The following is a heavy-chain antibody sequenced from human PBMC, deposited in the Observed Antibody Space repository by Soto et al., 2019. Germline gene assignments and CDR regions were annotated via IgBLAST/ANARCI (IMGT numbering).Heavy chain of an antibody. J-gene: IGHJ5*02. V-gene: IGHV4-59*12. CDR2: IHYSGSA. D-gene: IGHD2-15*01. CDR3: ARGGGGRGLKWSVP. Sequence: SETLSLTCTFSGSSIIGYYWTWIRQSPGRGLEWIGYIHYSGSANYNPSLNSRLTMSVDRSKSQFSMKLASVTAADTAVYYCARGGGGRGLKWSVPSGQGALVTVTS. CDR1: GSSIIGYY.